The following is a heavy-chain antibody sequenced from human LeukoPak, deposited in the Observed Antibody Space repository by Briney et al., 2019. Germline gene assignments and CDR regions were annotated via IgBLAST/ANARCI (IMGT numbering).Heavy chain of an antibody. D-gene: IGHD3-9*01. Sequence: GGSLRLSCAASGFASSSYWMSWVRQAPGKGLEWVANIEQDGSEKYYVDSVKGRFTISRDNAKNSLYLQMNSLRAEDTAVYYCARDQDYDILTGYYTKGRLDYWGQGTLVTVSS. CDR3: ARDQDYDILTGYYTKGRLDY. V-gene: IGHV3-7*01. J-gene: IGHJ4*02. CDR2: IEQDGSEK. CDR1: GFASSSYW.